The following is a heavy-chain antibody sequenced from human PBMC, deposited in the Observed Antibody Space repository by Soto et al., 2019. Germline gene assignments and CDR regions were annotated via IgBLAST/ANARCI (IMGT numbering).Heavy chain of an antibody. CDR2: INGDASST. Sequence: PSETLSLSCEASGFSIRDYWMHWVRQAPGEGLVWVSCINGDASSTTYADSVKGRFTISRDDAKNTVYLQMSSLRAEDTAVYFCARDRSYAMEVWGQGTRVTVSS. V-gene: IGHV3-74*01. CDR3: ARDRSYAMEV. J-gene: IGHJ6*02. CDR1: GFSIRDYW.